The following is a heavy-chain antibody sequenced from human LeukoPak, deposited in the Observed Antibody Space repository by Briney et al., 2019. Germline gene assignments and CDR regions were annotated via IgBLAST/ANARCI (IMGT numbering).Heavy chain of an antibody. V-gene: IGHV3-33*01. J-gene: IGHJ4*02. D-gene: IGHD5-12*01. CDR2: IWYDGSNK. Sequence: GGSLRLSCAASGFTFSSYGMHWVRQAPGKGLEWVAVIWYDGSNKYYADSVKGRFTISRENAKNSLYLQMNSLRAGDTAVYYCARWRATIVGGVFDYWGQGTLVTVSS. CDR1: GFTFSSYG. CDR3: ARWRATIVGGVFDY.